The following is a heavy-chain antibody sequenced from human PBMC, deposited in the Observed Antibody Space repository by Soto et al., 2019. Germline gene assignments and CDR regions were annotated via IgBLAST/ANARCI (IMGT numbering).Heavy chain of an antibody. D-gene: IGHD1-26*01. CDR2: MAYDGNRE. V-gene: IGHV3-30-3*01. CDR1: GFTCSLYV. J-gene: IGHJ4*02. CDR3: ARVGVSFYGSWDS. Sequence: QVQLVESGGGVVQPGRSLRLSCAASGFTCSLYVMHWVRQAPGKGLEWVAVMAYDGNREYYGDSVKGRFFVSRDNSKNTLYLQMNSLRPGDTAVYYGARVGVSFYGSWDSWGQGALVTVSS.